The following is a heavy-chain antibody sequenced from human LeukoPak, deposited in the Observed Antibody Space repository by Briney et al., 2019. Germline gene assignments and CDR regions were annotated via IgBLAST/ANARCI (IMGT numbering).Heavy chain of an antibody. V-gene: IGHV3-48*03. CDR1: GFTFSSYE. D-gene: IGHD3-16*02. CDR3: AKQDYVWGSYRTALDY. CDR2: ISSSGSTI. Sequence: GGSLRLSCAAYGFTFSSYEMNWVRQAPGKGLEWVSYISSSGSTIYYADSVKGRFTISRDNAKNSLYLQMNRLRAEDTAVYYCAKQDYVWGSYRTALDYWGQGTLVTVSS. J-gene: IGHJ4*02.